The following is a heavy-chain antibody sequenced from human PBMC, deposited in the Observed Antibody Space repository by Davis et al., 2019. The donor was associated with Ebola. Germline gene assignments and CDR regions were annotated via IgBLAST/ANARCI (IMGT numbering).Heavy chain of an antibody. V-gene: IGHV4-39*07. D-gene: IGHD3-22*01. J-gene: IGHJ5*02. CDR2: ISYSGNT. Sequence: MPSETLSLTCTVSGGSISSGSAYCDWIRQPPGKGLEWIGSISYSGNTYYNPPLKSRLTISIDTSKNQFSLKLSSVTAADTAVYFCAKAYDSSGYAWFGPWGQGTLVTVSS. CDR3: AKAYDSSGYAWFGP. CDR1: GGSISSGSAY.